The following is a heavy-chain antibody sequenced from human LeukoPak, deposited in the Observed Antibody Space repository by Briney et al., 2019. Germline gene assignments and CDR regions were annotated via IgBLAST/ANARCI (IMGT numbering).Heavy chain of an antibody. D-gene: IGHD3-22*01. CDR3: ARGYYDSSVAGVDY. CDR1: GYTFTSYG. J-gene: IGHJ4*02. V-gene: IGHV1-18*01. Sequence: ASVKVSCKASGYTFTSYGISWVRQAPGQGLEWMGWISAYNGSTNYAQKLQGRVTMTTDTSTSTAYMELRSLRSDDTAVYYCARGYYDSSVAGVDYWGQGTLVTVSS. CDR2: ISAYNGST.